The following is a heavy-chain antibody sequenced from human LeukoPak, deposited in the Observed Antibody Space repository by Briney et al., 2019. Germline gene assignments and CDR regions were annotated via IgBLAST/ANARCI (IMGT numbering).Heavy chain of an antibody. CDR3: ARVQSDYFGSGNYFDAFDI. J-gene: IGHJ3*02. V-gene: IGHV4-38-2*02. CDR1: GYSISSGYY. CDR2: MYHSGNT. Sequence: SETLSLTCTVSGYSISSGYYWGWIRQPPGKGLEWIGSMYHSGNTYYNPSLKSRVTISVDASKNQFSLKLSSVTAADTAVYYCARVQSDYFGSGNYFDAFDIWGQGTMVTVS. D-gene: IGHD3-10*01.